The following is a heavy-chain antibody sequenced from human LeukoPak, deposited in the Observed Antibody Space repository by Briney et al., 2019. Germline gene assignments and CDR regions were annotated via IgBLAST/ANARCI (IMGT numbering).Heavy chain of an antibody. CDR3: AKGRSVAVAGTNAFDI. J-gene: IGHJ3*02. D-gene: IGHD6-19*01. CDR2: ISGSGGST. V-gene: IGHV3-23*01. CDR1: GFTFSSYA. Sequence: GGSLRLSCAASGFTFSSYAMSWVRQAPGKGLEWVSAISGSGGSTYYADSVKGRFTISRDNSKNTLYLQMNSLSAEDTAVYYCAKGRSVAVAGTNAFDIWGQGTMVTVSS.